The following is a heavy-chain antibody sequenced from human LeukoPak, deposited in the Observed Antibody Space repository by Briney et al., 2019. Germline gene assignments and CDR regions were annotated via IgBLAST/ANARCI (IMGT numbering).Heavy chain of an antibody. CDR3: AIVTSYGLIDF. J-gene: IGHJ4*02. V-gene: IGHV4-59*08. CDR2: IYYSRST. Sequence: PSETLSLTCTVSGGSISNYYWSWIRQPPGKGLQWIGYIYYSRSTNYNPSLKSRVTISVDTSKNQLSLKLSSVTAADTAVYYCAIVTSYGLIDFWGQGTLVTVSS. CDR1: GGSISNYY. D-gene: IGHD2/OR15-2a*01.